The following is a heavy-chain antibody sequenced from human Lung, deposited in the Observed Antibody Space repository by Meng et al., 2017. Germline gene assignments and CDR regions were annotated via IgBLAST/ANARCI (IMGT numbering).Heavy chain of an antibody. J-gene: IGHJ4*02. CDR1: GDSVSSNSAA. CDR2: TYYRAKWYN. V-gene: IGHV6-1*01. Sequence: QVQLQHPGPGRVKPTQTRSLTCASSGDSVSSNSAAWNWIRQSPSRGLEWLGRTYYRAKWYNDYAVSVKSRLPINPDTSKNQFSLQLNSVTPEDTAVYYCARDHSGSYYVRFDYWGQGILVTVSS. D-gene: IGHD1-26*01. CDR3: ARDHSGSYYVRFDY.